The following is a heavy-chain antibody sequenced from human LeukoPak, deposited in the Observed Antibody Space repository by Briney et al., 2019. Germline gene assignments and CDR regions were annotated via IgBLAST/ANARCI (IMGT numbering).Heavy chain of an antibody. Sequence: ASVKVSCKASGYTFTSYDINWVRQATGQGLEWMGWMNPNSGSTGYAQKFQGRVTMTRNTSISTAYVELSSLRSEDTAVYYCASIAVAGYSLDYWGQGTLVTVSS. V-gene: IGHV1-8*01. D-gene: IGHD6-19*01. J-gene: IGHJ4*02. CDR2: MNPNSGST. CDR1: GYTFTSYD. CDR3: ASIAVAGYSLDY.